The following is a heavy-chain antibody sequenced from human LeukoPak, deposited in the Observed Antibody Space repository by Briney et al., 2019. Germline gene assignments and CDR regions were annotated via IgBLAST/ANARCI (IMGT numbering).Heavy chain of an antibody. CDR3: ARASTLGFSGYDTLDY. V-gene: IGHV1-2*06. J-gene: IGHJ4*02. CDR1: GYTFTGYY. CDR2: INPNSGGT. Sequence: GASVKVSCKASGYTFTGYYMHWVRQAPGQGLEWMGRINPNSGGTNYAQKFQGRVTMTRDTSISTAYMELSRLRSDDTAVYYCARASTLGFSGYDTLDYWGQGTLVTVSS. D-gene: IGHD3-3*01.